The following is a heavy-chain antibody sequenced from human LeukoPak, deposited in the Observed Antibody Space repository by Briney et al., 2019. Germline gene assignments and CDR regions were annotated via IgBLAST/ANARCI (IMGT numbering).Heavy chain of an antibody. CDR2: ISSSGSTI. D-gene: IGHD1-26*01. Sequence: GGSLRLSCAASGFTFSSYSMSWIRQAPGKGLEWVSYISSSGSTIYYADSVKGRFTISRDNAKNSLYLQMNSLRAEDTAVYYCARSPEVAEELRPHDYYYGMDVWGQGTTVTVSS. CDR3: ARSPEVAEELRPHDYYYGMDV. V-gene: IGHV3-48*04. CDR1: GFTFSSYS. J-gene: IGHJ6*02.